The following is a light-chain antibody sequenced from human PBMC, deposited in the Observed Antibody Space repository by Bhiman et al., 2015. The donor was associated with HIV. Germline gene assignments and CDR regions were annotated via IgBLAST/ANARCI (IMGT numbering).Light chain of an antibody. CDR1: SLRSSY. J-gene: IGLJ2*01. Sequence: SSELTQDPAVSVALGQTVRITCQGDSLRSSYANWYQQKPGQAPVLVIYGKNNRPSGIPERFSGSNSGNTATLTISGTQAMDEADYYCQAWDSSTAVVFGGGTKLTVL. V-gene: IGLV3-19*01. CDR2: GKN. CDR3: QAWDSSTAVV.